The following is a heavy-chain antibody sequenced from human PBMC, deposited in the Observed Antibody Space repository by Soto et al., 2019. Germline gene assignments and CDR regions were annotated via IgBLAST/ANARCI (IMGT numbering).Heavy chain of an antibody. CDR3: AHIYDSSGYSPY. CDR2: IYWEDGK. CDR1: GFSLSTSGVG. V-gene: IGHV2-5*02. D-gene: IGHD3-22*01. Sequence: QITLKESGPPLVKPTQTLTLTCTFSGFSLSTSGVGVGWIRQPPGKALEWLALIYWEDGKRYSPSLKSRLTKXKDXSKNQVVLTMTNMDPVDTATYYCAHIYDSSGYSPYWGQGTLVTVSS. J-gene: IGHJ4*02.